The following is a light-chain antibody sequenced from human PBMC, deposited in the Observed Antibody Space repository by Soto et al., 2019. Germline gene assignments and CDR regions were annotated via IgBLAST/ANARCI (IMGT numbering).Light chain of an antibody. CDR3: CSYAGSYTPNWV. CDR1: ISDVGGYNY. Sequence: QPSSVSGSPGQSGTISSTGTISDVGGYNYVSWYQQHPGKAPKLMIYDVSKRPSGVPDRFSGSKSGNTASLTISGRQAEDEADYYCCSYAGSYTPNWVFGGGTKVTGL. CDR2: DVS. V-gene: IGLV2-11*01. J-gene: IGLJ3*02.